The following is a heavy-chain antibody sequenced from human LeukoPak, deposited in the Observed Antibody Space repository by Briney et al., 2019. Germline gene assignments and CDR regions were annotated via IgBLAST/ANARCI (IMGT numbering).Heavy chain of an antibody. CDR1: GFTFDDYG. V-gene: IGHV3-20*01. J-gene: IGHJ4*02. CDR3: ARAKEDYYDSNGYYPYYFDY. CDR2: INWNGGST. Sequence: AGGSLRLSCAASGFTFDDYGMSWVRQSPGKGLEWVSVINWNGGSTGYADSVKGRFTISRDNAKNSLYLQMNSLRAEDTALYHCARAKEDYYDSNGYYPYYFDYWGQGTLVTVSS. D-gene: IGHD3-22*01.